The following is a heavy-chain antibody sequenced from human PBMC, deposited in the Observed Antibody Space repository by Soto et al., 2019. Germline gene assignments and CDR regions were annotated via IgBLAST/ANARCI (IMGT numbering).Heavy chain of an antibody. Sequence: GASVKVSCKASGYTFRNYGVSWLRQAPGQGLEWLGWSSAYNGNRNYAQNLQGRVTMTTDTSTNTAYMELRSLRSDDTAFYYCARDTRPTGNYYHFDYWGPGTLVTVYS. CDR3: ARDTRPTGNYYHFDY. CDR2: SSAYNGNR. V-gene: IGHV1-18*04. D-gene: IGHD1-26*01. J-gene: IGHJ4*02. CDR1: GYTFRNYG.